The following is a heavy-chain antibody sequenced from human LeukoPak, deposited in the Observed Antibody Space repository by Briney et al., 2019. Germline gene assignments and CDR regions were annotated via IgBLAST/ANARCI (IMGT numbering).Heavy chain of an antibody. CDR1: GFTFSSYA. D-gene: IGHD6-13*01. CDR3: AKDAGYSSTWAIDY. Sequence: GGSLGLSCAASGFTFSSYAMSWVRQAPGKGLEWVSAISGSGGSTYYADSVKGRFTISRDNSKNTLYLQMNSLRAEDTAVFYCAKDAGYSSTWAIDYWGRGTLVAVSS. V-gene: IGHV3-23*01. J-gene: IGHJ4*02. CDR2: ISGSGGST.